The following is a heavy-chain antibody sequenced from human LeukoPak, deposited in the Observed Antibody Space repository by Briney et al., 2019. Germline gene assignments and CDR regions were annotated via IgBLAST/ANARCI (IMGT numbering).Heavy chain of an antibody. CDR1: GGSISSGGYY. Sequence: SQTLSLTCTVSGGSISSGGYYWSWIRQHPGKGLEWIGYIYYSGSTYYNPSLKSRVTISVDTSKNQFSLKLSSVTAADTAVYYCARDYRGLNGAFDIWGQGTMVTVSS. CDR3: ARDYRGLNGAFDI. D-gene: IGHD2-8*01. J-gene: IGHJ3*02. V-gene: IGHV4-31*03. CDR2: IYYSGST.